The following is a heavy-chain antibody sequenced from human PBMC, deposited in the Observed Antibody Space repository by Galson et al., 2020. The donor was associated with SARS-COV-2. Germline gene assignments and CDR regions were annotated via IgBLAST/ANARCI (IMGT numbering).Heavy chain of an antibody. CDR1: GYTFTSYY. CDR3: ARDLTTVTTTYYYYGMDV. V-gene: IGHV1-46*03. J-gene: IGHJ6*02. Sequence: ASVKVSCKASGYTFTSYYMHWVRQAPGQGLEWMGIINPSGGSTSYAQKFQGRVTMTRDTSTSTVYMEQSSLRSEDTAVYYCARDLTTVTTTYYYYGMDVWGQGTTVTVSS. D-gene: IGHD4-17*01. CDR2: INPSGGST.